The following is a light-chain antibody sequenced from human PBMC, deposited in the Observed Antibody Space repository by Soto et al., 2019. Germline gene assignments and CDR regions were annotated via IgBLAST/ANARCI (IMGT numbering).Light chain of an antibody. CDR2: DAS. V-gene: IGKV3-11*01. CDR3: QQYGSSPWT. CDR1: RSVSSY. J-gene: IGKJ1*01. Sequence: EIVLTQSPATLSLSPGESATLSCRATRSVSSYLAWYQQKPGQAPRLLIYDASSRPTDIPARFSGSGSGTDFTLTITRLEPEDFAVYHCQQYGSSPWTFGQGTKVDIK.